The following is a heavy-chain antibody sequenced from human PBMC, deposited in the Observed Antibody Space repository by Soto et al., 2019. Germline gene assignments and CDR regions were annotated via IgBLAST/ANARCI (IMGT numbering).Heavy chain of an antibody. CDR3: AREGDGYNSALTDY. Sequence: EVQLVESGGGLIQPGGSLRLSCAASGFTVSSNYMSWVRQAPGKGLEWVSVIYSGGSTYYADSVKGRFTISRDNSKNTLYLQMNSLRAEDTAVYYCAREGDGYNSALTDYWGQGTLVTVSS. V-gene: IGHV3-53*01. CDR1: GFTVSSNY. J-gene: IGHJ4*02. CDR2: IYSGGST. D-gene: IGHD5-12*01.